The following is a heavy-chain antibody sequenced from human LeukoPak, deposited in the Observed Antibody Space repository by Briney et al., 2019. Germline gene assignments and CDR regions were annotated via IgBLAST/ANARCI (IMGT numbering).Heavy chain of an antibody. CDR1: GFTFSNYA. D-gene: IGHD4-17*01. Sequence: GGSLRLSCAASGFTFSNYAMSWVRQAPGKGLEWVSSISGTGGAYYADSVKGRFTISRDNSKNTLYLQMNSLRVEGTAVYYCAKAPTTVNYFDYWGQGTLVTVSS. CDR2: ISGTGGA. CDR3: AKAPTTVNYFDY. J-gene: IGHJ4*02. V-gene: IGHV3-23*01.